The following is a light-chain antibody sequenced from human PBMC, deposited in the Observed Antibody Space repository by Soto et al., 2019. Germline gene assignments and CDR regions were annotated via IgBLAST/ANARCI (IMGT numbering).Light chain of an antibody. CDR1: SSDVGDYNY. CDR2: EVS. V-gene: IGLV2-8*01. CDR3: SSYAVSNSLV. J-gene: IGLJ2*01. Sequence: QSALTQPPSASGSPGRSVTISCTGTSSDVGDYNYVSWYQQHPGKAPKLMIYEVSKRPSGVPDRFSGSKSGNTASLTVSGLQAEDEADYYCSSYAVSNSLVFGGGTKLTVL.